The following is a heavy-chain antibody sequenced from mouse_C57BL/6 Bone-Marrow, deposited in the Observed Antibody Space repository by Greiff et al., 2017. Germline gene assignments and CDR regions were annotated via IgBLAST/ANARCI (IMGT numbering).Heavy chain of an antibody. CDR3: AREGLLYYSNSFAY. Sequence: VKLVESGPALVKPGASVKLSCKASGYTCKSYEINWVKQRRGQGLEWIGWIYPRDGSTKYNEKFKGKAKLPVDTSSSTAYMELHSLTSEDSAVYFCAREGLLYYSNSFAYWRYATLVTASA. CDR1: GYTCKSYE. D-gene: IGHD2-5*01. J-gene: IGHJ3*01. V-gene: IGHV1-85*01. CDR2: IYPRDGST.